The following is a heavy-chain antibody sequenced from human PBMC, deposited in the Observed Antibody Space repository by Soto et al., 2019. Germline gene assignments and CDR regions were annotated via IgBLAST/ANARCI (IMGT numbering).Heavy chain of an antibody. CDR1: GYTFTSYD. CDR3: AKDWGFSGYDHFDY. Sequence: QVQLVQSGAEVKKPGASVKVSCKASGYTFTSYDIHWVRQAPGQRLEWMGMINPSGGSTNYAQKIQGRVTLTRDTSTSTVYIELSSLTSEDTALYYCAKDWGFSGYDHFDYWGQGTLVTVSS. D-gene: IGHD5-12*01. V-gene: IGHV1-46*01. J-gene: IGHJ4*02. CDR2: INPSGGST.